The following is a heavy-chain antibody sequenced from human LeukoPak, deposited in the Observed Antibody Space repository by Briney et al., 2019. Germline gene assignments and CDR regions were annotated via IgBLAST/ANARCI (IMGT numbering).Heavy chain of an antibody. CDR3: ARQSNVLLWFGESLFDY. J-gene: IGHJ4*02. CDR1: GGSFSGYY. D-gene: IGHD3-10*01. V-gene: IGHV4-34*01. Sequence: SETLSITCAVYGGSFSGYYWSWIRQPPGKGLEWIGEINHSGSTNYNPSLKSRVTISVDTSKNQFSLKLSSVTAADTAVYYCARQSNVLLWFGESLFDYWGQGTLVTVSS. CDR2: INHSGST.